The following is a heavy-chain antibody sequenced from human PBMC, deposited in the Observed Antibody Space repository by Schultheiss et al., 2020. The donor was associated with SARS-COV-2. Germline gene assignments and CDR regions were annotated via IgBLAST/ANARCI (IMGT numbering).Heavy chain of an antibody. Sequence: ETLSLTCTVSGGSISSYYWSWIRQPPGKGLEWIGYIYYSGSTNYNPSLKSRVTISVDTSKNQFSLKLSSVTAADTAVYYCARPVGDYYDSSGYYWFDPSGQGTLVTVSS. CDR3: ARPVGDYYDSSGYYWFDP. D-gene: IGHD3-22*01. CDR2: IYYSGST. CDR1: GGSISSYY. J-gene: IGHJ5*02. V-gene: IGHV4-59*01.